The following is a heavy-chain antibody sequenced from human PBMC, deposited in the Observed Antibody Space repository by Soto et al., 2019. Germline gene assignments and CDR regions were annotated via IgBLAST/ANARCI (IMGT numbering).Heavy chain of an antibody. D-gene: IGHD1-20*01. CDR1: GVTFSIYA. J-gene: IGHJ6*01. CDR2: IIPIFGTA. CDR3: ASNGCITGRNYSFYGMDV. Sequence: AAVKVSSTASGVTFSIYAITWVRQAPGQGLEWMGGIIPIFGTANYAQKFQGRVTITADESTSTAYMELSSLRSEDTAVYYCASNGCITGRNYSFYGMDVRGKET. V-gene: IGHV1-69*13.